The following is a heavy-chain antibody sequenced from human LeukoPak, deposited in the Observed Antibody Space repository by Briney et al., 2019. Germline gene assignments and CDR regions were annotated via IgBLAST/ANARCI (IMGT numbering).Heavy chain of an antibody. D-gene: IGHD6-6*01. CDR1: GFTVSTNY. CDR2: IYSAGST. CDR3: AKRLWGSSGDNWFDP. V-gene: IGHV3-53*01. Sequence: GGSLRLSCAASGFTVSTNYMSWVRQAPGKGLEWVSVIYSAGSTYYADSVKGRFTVSRDNSKNTLYLQMNSLRAEDTAVYYCAKRLWGSSGDNWFDPWGQGTLVTVSS. J-gene: IGHJ5*02.